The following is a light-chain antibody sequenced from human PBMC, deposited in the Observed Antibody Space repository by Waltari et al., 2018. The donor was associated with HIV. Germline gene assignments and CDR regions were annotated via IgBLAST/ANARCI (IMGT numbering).Light chain of an antibody. J-gene: IGLJ1*01. Sequence: QSALAQPASASGSLGQSITISCTGTRSDVGRYNLVSWYQQHPGDAPKLMIYKVNKRPSGVSNRCSGSKSCSTASLTIAGLQAEYEADDYCCSYAGSSSYVFGSGTKVTVL. CDR1: RSDVGRYNL. CDR2: KVN. CDR3: CSYAGSSSYV. V-gene: IGLV2-23*02.